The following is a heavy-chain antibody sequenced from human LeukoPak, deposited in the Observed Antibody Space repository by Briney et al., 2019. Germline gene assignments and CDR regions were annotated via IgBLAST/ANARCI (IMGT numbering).Heavy chain of an antibody. Sequence: PSQTLSLTCTVSGGXISSGGYYWSWIRQHPGKGLEWLGYIYYSGSTYYNPSLKSRVTISVDTSKNQFSLKLSSVTAADTAVYYCPRSDPHCSGGSCPLFDYWGQGTLVTVSS. CDR2: IYYSGST. D-gene: IGHD2-15*01. V-gene: IGHV4-31*03. J-gene: IGHJ4*02. CDR1: GGXISSGGYY. CDR3: PRSDPHCSGGSCPLFDY.